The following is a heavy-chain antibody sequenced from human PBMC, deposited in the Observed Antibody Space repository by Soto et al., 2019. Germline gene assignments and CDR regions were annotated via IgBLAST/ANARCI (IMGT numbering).Heavy chain of an antibody. V-gene: IGHV3-23*01. CDR2: ISGSGGRS. CDR1: GFTFSNYA. J-gene: IGHJ4*02. Sequence: EVQLLDSGGGLVQPGGSLRLSCAASGFTFSNYAMTWVRQGPGKGLAWVSGISGSGGRSYYADSVKGRFTISRDNSKSTLYLQMNSLRAEDPAVYYCAKAYFVWSSEQPYYFDYWGQGTLVTVSS. D-gene: IGHD3-16*01. CDR3: AKAYFVWSSEQPYYFDY.